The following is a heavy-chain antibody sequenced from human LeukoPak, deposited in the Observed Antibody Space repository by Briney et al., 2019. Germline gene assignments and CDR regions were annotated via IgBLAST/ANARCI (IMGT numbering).Heavy chain of an antibody. Sequence: GGSLRLSCAASGFTFSDYDMHWVRQVTGKGLEWVSAIHTSGLTYYANSVKGRFIISRDNAKNSLFLQMNSLRAGDTAVYYCARELLGPHFYGMDVWGQGTTVNVSS. CDR1: GFTFSDYD. CDR2: IHTSGLT. J-gene: IGHJ6*02. V-gene: IGHV3-13*01. D-gene: IGHD3-3*02. CDR3: ARELLGPHFYGMDV.